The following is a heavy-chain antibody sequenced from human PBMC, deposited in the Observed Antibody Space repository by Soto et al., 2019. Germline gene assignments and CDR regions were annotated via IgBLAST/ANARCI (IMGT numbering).Heavy chain of an antibody. D-gene: IGHD2-2*01. V-gene: IGHV3-21*01. J-gene: IGHJ6*02. Sequence: EVQLVESGGGLVKPGGSLRLSCAASGFTFSRYSMNWVRQAPGKGLEWVSSISSSSSYIYYADSVKGRFTISRDNAKNSLYLQMNSLRAEDTAVYYCAREDIVVVRTYYYYYGMDVWGQGTTVTVSS. CDR2: ISSSSSYI. CDR1: GFTFSRYS. CDR3: AREDIVVVRTYYYYYGMDV.